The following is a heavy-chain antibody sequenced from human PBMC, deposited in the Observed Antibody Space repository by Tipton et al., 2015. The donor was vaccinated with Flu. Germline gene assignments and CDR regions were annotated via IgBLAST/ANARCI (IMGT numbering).Heavy chain of an antibody. V-gene: IGHV4-34*01. J-gene: IGHJ4*02. Sequence: TLSLTCAVYGGSFSGYYWGWIRQPPGKGLEWIGEINHSGSTYYSPSLKRRVTISADTSNNQFSLRLSSVTAADTAMYYCTRSLRNSSGSPGYWGQGTLVTVSS. CDR3: TRSLRNSSGSPGY. D-gene: IGHD3-22*01. CDR1: GGSFSGYY. CDR2: INHSGST.